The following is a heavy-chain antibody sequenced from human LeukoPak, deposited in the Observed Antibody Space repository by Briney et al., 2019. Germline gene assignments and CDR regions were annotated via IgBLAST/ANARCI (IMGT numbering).Heavy chain of an antibody. CDR1: GYSFTSYW. CDR2: IYPGDSDT. V-gene: IGHV5-51*03. J-gene: IGHJ3*02. Sequence: GESLKISCKGSGYSFTSYWIGWVRQMPGKGLEWMGIIYPGDSDTRYSPSFQGQVTISADKSISTAYLQWSSLKASDTAMYYCGRPLDYYDSSGYYGAFDIWGQGTMVTVS. D-gene: IGHD3-22*01. CDR3: GRPLDYYDSSGYYGAFDI.